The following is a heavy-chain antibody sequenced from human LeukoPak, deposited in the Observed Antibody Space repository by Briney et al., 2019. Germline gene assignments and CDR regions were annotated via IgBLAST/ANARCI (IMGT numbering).Heavy chain of an antibody. CDR1: GFSVSRNY. V-gene: IGHV3-66*01. CDR3: ARKTDHQTGGDY. CDR2: IYSGGST. Sequence: PGGSLRLSCAASGFSVSRNYMTWVRQAPGEGLECVSLIYSGGSTSYADSVKGRFTISRDNSKNTLYLQMNSLRAEDTAVYYCARKTDHQTGGDYWGQGTLVTVSS. J-gene: IGHJ4*02. D-gene: IGHD1-1*01.